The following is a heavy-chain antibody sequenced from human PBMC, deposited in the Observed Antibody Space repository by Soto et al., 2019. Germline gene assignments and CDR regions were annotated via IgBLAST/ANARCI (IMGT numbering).Heavy chain of an antibody. D-gene: IGHD5-18*01. J-gene: IGHJ5*02. V-gene: IGHV3-30*18. Sequence: HPGGSLRLSCAASGFTFSSYGMHWVRQAPGKGLEWVAVISYDGSNKYYADSVKGRFTISRDNSKNTLYLQMNSLRAEDTAVYYCAKDSLIRIQLWYYNWFDPWGQGTLVTVSS. CDR2: ISYDGSNK. CDR3: AKDSLIRIQLWYYNWFDP. CDR1: GFTFSSYG.